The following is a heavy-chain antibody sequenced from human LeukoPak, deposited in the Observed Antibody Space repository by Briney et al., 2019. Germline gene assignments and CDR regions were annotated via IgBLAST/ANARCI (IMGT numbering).Heavy chain of an antibody. D-gene: IGHD3-3*01. Sequence: PGGSLRLSCAASGFTFSSYWMSWVRQAPGKGLEWVANIKQDGSEKYYVDYVKGRFTVSRDNAKNSLYLQMNSLRAEDTAVYYCAGKPRRRITIFGVVIRNWFDPWGQGTLVTVSS. V-gene: IGHV3-7*01. CDR3: AGKPRRRITIFGVVIRNWFDP. J-gene: IGHJ5*02. CDR1: GFTFSSYW. CDR2: IKQDGSEK.